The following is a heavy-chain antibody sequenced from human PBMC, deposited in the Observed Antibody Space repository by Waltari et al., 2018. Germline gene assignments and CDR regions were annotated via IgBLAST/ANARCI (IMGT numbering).Heavy chain of an antibody. CDR2: LSYSGTT. J-gene: IGHJ3*01. V-gene: IGHV4-39*01. CDR3: ATYIGASVGTAAFDV. Sequence: GWFAPPPGQGLEWIGTLSYSGTTYISPSLKSRVTLSRDTSRNQLSLELGYVTATDTAMYYCATYIGASVGTAAFDVWGQGTMVNVSS. D-gene: IGHD5-12*01.